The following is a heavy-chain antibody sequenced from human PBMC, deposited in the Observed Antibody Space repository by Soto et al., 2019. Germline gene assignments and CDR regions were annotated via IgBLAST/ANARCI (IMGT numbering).Heavy chain of an antibody. J-gene: IGHJ3*02. D-gene: IGHD2-8*01. CDR2: ISGSGGST. CDR3: AKDSPRGGIVLMVYASDAFDI. Sequence: EVQLLESGGGLVQPGGSLRLSCAASGFTFSSYAMSWVRQAPGKGLEWVSAISGSGGSTYYADSVKGRFTISRDNSKNTLYLQMNSLRAEDTAVYYGAKDSPRGGIVLMVYASDAFDIWGQGTMVTVSS. V-gene: IGHV3-23*01. CDR1: GFTFSSYA.